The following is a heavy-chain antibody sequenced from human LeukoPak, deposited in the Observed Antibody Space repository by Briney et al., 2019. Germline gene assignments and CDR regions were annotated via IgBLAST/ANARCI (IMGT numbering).Heavy chain of an antibody. D-gene: IGHD3-10*01. Sequence: SETLSLTCTVSGGSIRSHYWTWIRQPPGKGLEWIGYMFHSGSPNYNPSLKSRLTISIDTSKNQFSLRLSSVTAADTAVHYCANGDYYGAGRAHYWGQGILVTVSS. V-gene: IGHV4-59*11. J-gene: IGHJ4*02. CDR3: ANGDYYGAGRAHY. CDR2: MFHSGSP. CDR1: GGSIRSHY.